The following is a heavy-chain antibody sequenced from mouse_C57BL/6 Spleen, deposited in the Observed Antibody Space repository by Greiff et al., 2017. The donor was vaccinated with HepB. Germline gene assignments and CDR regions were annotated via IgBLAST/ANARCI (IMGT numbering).Heavy chain of an antibody. CDR3: ARKRITTVVEGYFDY. V-gene: IGHV5-17*01. D-gene: IGHD1-1*01. CDR1: GFTFSDYG. CDR2: ISSGSSTI. Sequence: DVKLVESGGGLVKPGGSLKLSCAASGFTFSDYGMHWVRQAPEKGLEWVAYISSGSSTIYYADTVKGRFTISRDNAKNTLFLQMTSLRSEDTAMYYCARKRITTVVEGYFDYWGQGTTLTVSS. J-gene: IGHJ2*01.